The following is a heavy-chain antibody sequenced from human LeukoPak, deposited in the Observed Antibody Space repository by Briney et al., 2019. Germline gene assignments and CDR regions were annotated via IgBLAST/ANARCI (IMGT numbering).Heavy chain of an antibody. CDR2: INPISGGT. V-gene: IGHV1-2*02. CDR3: ARDDIGATGTRVGRY. CDR1: GYRFTGYY. D-gene: IGHD6-13*01. Sequence: GASVKVSCKASGYRFTGYYMHWVRQAPGEGLEWMGWINPISGGTKYARKFQGRVTMTRDSSISTAYMELNRLRYDDTAVYYCARDDIGATGTRVGRYWGQGTLVTVSS. J-gene: IGHJ4*02.